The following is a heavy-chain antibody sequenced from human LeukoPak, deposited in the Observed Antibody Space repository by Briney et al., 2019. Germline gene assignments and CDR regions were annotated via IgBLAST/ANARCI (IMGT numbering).Heavy chain of an antibody. CDR1: GFTFSSYS. J-gene: IGHJ6*03. CDR3: ARGEYPAGFYYYYYMDV. Sequence: EGSLRLSCAASGFTFSSYSMNWVRQAPGKGLEWVSSISSSSSYIYYADSVKGRFTISRDNAKNSLYLQMNSLRAEDTAVYYCARGEYPAGFYYYYYMDVWGKGTTVTVSS. V-gene: IGHV3-21*01. CDR2: ISSSSSYI. D-gene: IGHD2-2*01.